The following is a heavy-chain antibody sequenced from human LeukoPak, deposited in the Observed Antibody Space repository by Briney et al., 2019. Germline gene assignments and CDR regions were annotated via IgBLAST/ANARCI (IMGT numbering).Heavy chain of an antibody. Sequence: GRSLRLSCAASGFTFSSYGMHWVRQAPGKGLEWGAVIWYDGSNKYYADSVKGRFTISRDNSKNTLYLQMNSLRAEDTAVYYCARQRGVWQQLTYYFDYWGQGTLVTVSS. CDR1: GFTFSSYG. D-gene: IGHD6-13*01. CDR3: ARQRGVWQQLTYYFDY. CDR2: IWYDGSNK. J-gene: IGHJ4*02. V-gene: IGHV3-33*01.